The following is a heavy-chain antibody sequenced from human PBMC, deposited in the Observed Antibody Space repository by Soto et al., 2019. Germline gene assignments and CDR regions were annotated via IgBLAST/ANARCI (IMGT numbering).Heavy chain of an antibody. V-gene: IGHV3-48*01. CDR2: ISRSTGSDI. D-gene: IGHD6-19*01. Sequence: EVQLVESGGGLVQPGGSLRLSCAASGFTFSTNGMHWVRQAPGKGLEWLSYISRSTGSDILYADSVRGRFTISRDNSKNTLYLQMNSLRAEDTAVYYCAKDGQIAVAVLLDWGQGHLVTVSS. CDR1: GFTFSTNG. J-gene: IGHJ4*02. CDR3: AKDGQIAVAVLLD.